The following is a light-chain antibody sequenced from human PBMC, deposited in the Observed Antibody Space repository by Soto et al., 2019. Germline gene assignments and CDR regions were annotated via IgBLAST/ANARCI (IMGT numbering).Light chain of an antibody. CDR3: LSYARHHTDV. CDR2: EVS. J-gene: IGLJ1*01. CDR1: SSDVGGYNY. V-gene: IGLV2-8*01. Sequence: QSALTQPPSASGSPGQSVTISCTGTSSDVGGYNYVSWYQQHPGKAPKLMIYEVSKRPSGVPDRFSVSKSGNTASLTVSGLHADDEADYYCLSYARHHTDVFRPGAQLTVL.